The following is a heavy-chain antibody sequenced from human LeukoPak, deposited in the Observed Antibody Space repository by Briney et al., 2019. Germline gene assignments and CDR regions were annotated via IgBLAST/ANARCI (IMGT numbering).Heavy chain of an antibody. V-gene: IGHV1-18*01. CDR1: GYTFTSYG. CDR2: ISADNGNT. J-gene: IGHJ4*02. CDR3: ARDRCRGGSCAFDY. D-gene: IGHD2-15*01. Sequence: ASVKVSCKASGYTFTSYGINWVRQAPGQGTGWMGWISADNGNTNYAQKLQGRVTMTTDTSTSTAYMELRSLRSDDTAVYYCARDRCRGGSCAFDYWGQGTLVTVSS.